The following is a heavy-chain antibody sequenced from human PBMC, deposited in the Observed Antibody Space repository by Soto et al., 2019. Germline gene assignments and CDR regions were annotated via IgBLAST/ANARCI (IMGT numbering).Heavy chain of an antibody. Sequence: PSETLSLTCTVSGGSISSYYWSWIRQPPGKGLEWIGYIYYSGSTNYNPSLKSRVTISVDTSKNQFSLKLSSVTAADTAVYYCARDLTGAYYYDSSGYRYGMDVWGHGTTFTVS. J-gene: IGHJ6*01. CDR3: ARDLTGAYYYDSSGYRYGMDV. CDR2: IYYSGST. V-gene: IGHV4-59*01. CDR1: GGSISSYY. D-gene: IGHD3-22*01.